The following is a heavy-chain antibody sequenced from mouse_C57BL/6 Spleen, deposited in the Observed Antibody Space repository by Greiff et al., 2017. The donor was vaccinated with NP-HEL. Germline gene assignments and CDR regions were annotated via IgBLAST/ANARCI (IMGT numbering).Heavy chain of an antibody. V-gene: IGHV1-54*01. J-gene: IGHJ4*01. CDR1: GYAFTNYL. Sequence: VQLQQSGAELVRPGTSVKVSCKASGYAFTNYLIEWVKQRPGQGLEWIGVINPGSGGTNYNEKFKGKATLTADNSSSTAYMQLSSLTSEDSAVYFCAREAIYYYCSSPSMDYWGQGTSVTVSS. CDR3: AREAIYYYCSSPSMDY. D-gene: IGHD1-1*01. CDR2: INPGSGGT.